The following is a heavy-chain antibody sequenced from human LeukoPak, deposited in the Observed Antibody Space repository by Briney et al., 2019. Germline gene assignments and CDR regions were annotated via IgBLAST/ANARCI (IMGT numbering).Heavy chain of an antibody. Sequence: GGSLRLSCAASGFTFSSYSMNWVRQAPGKGLEWVSYISSSSGTIYYADSVKGRFTISRDNAKSSLYLQMNSLRAEDTAVYYWARWVTELANAFDIWGQGTMGTVSS. V-gene: IGHV3-48*01. CDR2: ISSSSGTI. CDR3: ARWVTELANAFDI. D-gene: IGHD5-24*01. J-gene: IGHJ3*02. CDR1: GFTFSSYS.